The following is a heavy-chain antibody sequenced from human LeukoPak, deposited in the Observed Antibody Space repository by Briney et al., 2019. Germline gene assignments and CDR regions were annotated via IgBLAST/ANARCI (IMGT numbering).Heavy chain of an antibody. Sequence: GGSLRLSCAASGFLFSSYWMSWVLQAPGKGLEWVANIKHDGSDKYYVDSVTGRFTISRDNAKNSLSLQMNSLRVEDTAVYYCATICSTSCYGYYMDVWGKGTTVTVSS. J-gene: IGHJ6*03. CDR1: GFLFSSYW. CDR3: ATICSTSCYGYYMDV. V-gene: IGHV3-7*01. D-gene: IGHD2-2*01. CDR2: IKHDGSDK.